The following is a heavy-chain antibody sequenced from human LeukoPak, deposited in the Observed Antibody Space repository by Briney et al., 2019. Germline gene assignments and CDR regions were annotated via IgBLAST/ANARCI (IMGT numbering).Heavy chain of an antibody. V-gene: IGHV3-49*04. J-gene: IGHJ4*02. CDR3: ANGRVYDY. CDR1: GFTFGDYA. CDR2: IRSKAYGGTT. Sequence: GGSLRLSCTASGFTFGDYAMTWVRLAPGKGLEWVGFIRSKAYGGTTEYAASVKGRFTISRDDSKSIAYLQMNSLRAEDTAVYYCANGRVYDYWGQGTLATVSS. D-gene: IGHD2-8*01.